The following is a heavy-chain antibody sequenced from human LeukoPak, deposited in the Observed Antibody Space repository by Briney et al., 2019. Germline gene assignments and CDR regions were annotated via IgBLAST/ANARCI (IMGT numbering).Heavy chain of an antibody. CDR1: GFKFDDYA. J-gene: IGHJ4*02. D-gene: IGHD5-18*01. Sequence: GGSLRLSCAASGFKFDDYAMSWVRQPPGKGLEWVANIKEDGSEKYYVDSVKGRFTISRDNARNSLYLQMNTLRAEDTAVYYCARDRRNNYGYYFDYWGQGTLVTVSS. CDR2: IKEDGSEK. V-gene: IGHV3-7*04. CDR3: ARDRRNNYGYYFDY.